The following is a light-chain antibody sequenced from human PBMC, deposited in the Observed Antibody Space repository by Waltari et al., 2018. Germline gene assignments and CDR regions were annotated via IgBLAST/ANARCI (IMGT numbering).Light chain of an antibody. CDR1: SSDVGSYNL. J-gene: IGLJ2*01. CDR2: EGS. Sequence: QSALTQPASVSGSPGQSITISCTGTSSDVGSYNLVSWYQQHPGKAPKLMIYEGSKRPSGVAKRVSGAKSGNTASLTISGLQAEDEADYYCCAYAGSSTVVVGGGTKLTVL. CDR3: CAYAGSSTVV. V-gene: IGLV2-23*01.